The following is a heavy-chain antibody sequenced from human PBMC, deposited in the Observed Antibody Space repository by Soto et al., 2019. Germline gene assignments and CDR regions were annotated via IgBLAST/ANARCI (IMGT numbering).Heavy chain of an antibody. CDR1: GFTFSDYY. Sequence: GGSLRLSCAASGFTFSDYYMSWIRQAPGKGLEWVSYISSSGSTIYYADSVKGRFTISRDNAKNSLYLQMNSLRAEDTAVYYCARDLYDYGDYWFDPWGQGTPVTVSS. CDR2: ISSSGSTI. CDR3: ARDLYDYGDYWFDP. V-gene: IGHV3-11*01. J-gene: IGHJ5*02. D-gene: IGHD4-17*01.